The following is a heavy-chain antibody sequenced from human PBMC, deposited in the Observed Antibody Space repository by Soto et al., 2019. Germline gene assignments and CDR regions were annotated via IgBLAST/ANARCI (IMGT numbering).Heavy chain of an antibody. D-gene: IGHD6-13*01. CDR1: GGNFTSYA. CDR2: IVPLFGTT. V-gene: IGHV1-69*05. J-gene: IGHJ5*02. Sequence: ASVKVSCKASGGNFTSYAIGWVRQAPGQGLEFMGGIVPLFGTTNYAHKFRGRVTITTDESTSTVYMEVSSLRSEDTAVYYCAKASGRSWYNWFDPWGQGTLVTVSS. CDR3: AKASGRSWYNWFDP.